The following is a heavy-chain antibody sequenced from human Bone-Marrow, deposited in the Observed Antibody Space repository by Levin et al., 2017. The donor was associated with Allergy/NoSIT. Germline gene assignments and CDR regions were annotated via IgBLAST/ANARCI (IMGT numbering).Heavy chain of an antibody. CDR1: GFTFDDYG. J-gene: IGHJ6*02. D-gene: IGHD1-26*01. V-gene: IGHV3-9*01. Sequence: PGGSLRLSCAASGFTFDDYGMHWVRQTPGKGLEWVASIDWNSGKIAYGDSVKGRFTISRDNAKNSLYLQMNSLRAEDTALYFCAKDLFPIATGGGRGGMDVWGQGTTVTVSS. CDR3: AKDLFPIATGGGRGGMDV. CDR2: IDWNSGKI.